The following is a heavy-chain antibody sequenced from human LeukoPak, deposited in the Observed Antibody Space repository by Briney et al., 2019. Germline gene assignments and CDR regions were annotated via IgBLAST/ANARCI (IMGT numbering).Heavy chain of an antibody. D-gene: IGHD6-19*01. Sequence: GGSLRLSCAASRFTFSSYAMSWVRQAPGRGLEWVSTIGGTGDKTYYADSVQGRFTISRDNSMDTLYLQMNSLKAEDTAVYYCAKDPVVYHGGSGWHYFAYWGQGTLVTVSS. CDR2: IGGTGDKT. CDR3: AKDPVVYHGGSGWHYFAY. CDR1: RFTFSSYA. J-gene: IGHJ4*02. V-gene: IGHV3-23*01.